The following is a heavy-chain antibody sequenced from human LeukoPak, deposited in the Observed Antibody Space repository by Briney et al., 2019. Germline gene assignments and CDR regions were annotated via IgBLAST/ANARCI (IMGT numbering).Heavy chain of an antibody. CDR3: ARDDDYDDHNTFDM. CDR1: GFTFSSYW. CDR2: IWSHGNTK. J-gene: IGHJ3*02. Sequence: GGSLRLSCAASGFTFSSYWMSWVRQAPGKGLEWVAVIWSHGNTKKYADSVTGRFTISRVNSKNTLYLEMNTLRAEDTAVYYCARDDDYDDHNTFDMWGHGTMVTVSS. V-gene: IGHV3-33*08. D-gene: IGHD4-17*01.